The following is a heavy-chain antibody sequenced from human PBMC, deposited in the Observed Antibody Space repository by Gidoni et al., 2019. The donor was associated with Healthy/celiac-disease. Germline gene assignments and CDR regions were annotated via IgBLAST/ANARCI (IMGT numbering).Heavy chain of an antibody. D-gene: IGHD3-22*01. J-gene: IGHJ4*02. CDR1: GGSFSGYY. V-gene: IGHV4-34*01. CDR3: ARGYSYYYDSSGYYYGY. CDR2: INHSGST. Sequence: QVQLQQWGAGLLKPSETLSLTCAVYGGSFSGYYWSWIRQPPGKGLEWVGEINHSGSTNYTPSLKSRVTISVDTSKNQFSLKLSSVTAADTAVYYCARGYSYYYDSSGYYYGYWGQGTLVTVSS.